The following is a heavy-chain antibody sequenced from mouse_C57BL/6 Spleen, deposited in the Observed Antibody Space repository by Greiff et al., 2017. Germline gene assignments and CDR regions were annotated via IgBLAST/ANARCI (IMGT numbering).Heavy chain of an antibody. CDR1: GFTFSDYY. Sequence: DVQLVASEGGLVQPGSSMKLSCTASGFTFSDYYMAWVRQVPEKGLEWVANINYDGSSTYYLDSLKSRFIISRDNAKNILYLQMSSLKSEDTATYYCARAYDGAMDYWGQGTSVTVSS. V-gene: IGHV5-16*01. CDR3: ARAYDGAMDY. J-gene: IGHJ4*01. CDR2: INYDGSST. D-gene: IGHD2-12*01.